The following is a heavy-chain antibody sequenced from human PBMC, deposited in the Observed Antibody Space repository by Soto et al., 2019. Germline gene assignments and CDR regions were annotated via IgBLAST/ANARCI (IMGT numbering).Heavy chain of an antibody. J-gene: IGHJ1*01. V-gene: IGHV3-49*03. Sequence: SLRLSYTGSGFPCANFLMSWFRQAPGKGLEWVGFIRSQPYGGTTQYAASVRGRFTISRDDSKGIAYLQMNSLKSEDSGVYYCIGSFPFWGQGTLVTVSS. CDR1: GFPCANFL. D-gene: IGHD3-10*01. CDR3: IGSFPF. CDR2: IRSQPYGGTT.